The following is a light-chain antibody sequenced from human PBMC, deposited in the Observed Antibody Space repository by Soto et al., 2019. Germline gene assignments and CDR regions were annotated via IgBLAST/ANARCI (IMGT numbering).Light chain of an antibody. CDR1: QAIRRW. V-gene: IGKV1-5*01. J-gene: IGKJ5*01. Sequence: DIQLPQTPSTVSASVGDEVTISCRARQAIRRWLAWYPQKPGRAPKLLIYDASTLESGGPSRFSGSGSETEFTLTPSRPQTDDFAPYFSHSRAFGQGTRLEIK. CDR3: HSRA. CDR2: DAS.